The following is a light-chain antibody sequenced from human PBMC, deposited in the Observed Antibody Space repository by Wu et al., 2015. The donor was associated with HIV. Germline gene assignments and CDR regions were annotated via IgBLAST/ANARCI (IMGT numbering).Light chain of an antibody. V-gene: IGKV3-20*01. CDR3: QQYGDSPRT. CDR1: QRLSSRS. CDR2: GAS. Sequence: EIVLRQFPSTQSLSPGERALFSCRASQRLSSRSLAWYQQKRGQPPRLLISGASIRATGIPDKFSGAGAGTDFSLIISGLEPEDSAVYYCQQYGDSPRTFGQGTKLE. J-gene: IGKJ2*01.